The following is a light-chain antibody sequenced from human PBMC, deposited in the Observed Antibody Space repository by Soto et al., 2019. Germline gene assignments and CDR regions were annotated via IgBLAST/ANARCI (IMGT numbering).Light chain of an antibody. J-gene: IGKJ1*01. CDR1: QTISRW. Sequence: PSTKSPTTLSGSVGAIVTITCRASQTISRWLDWYQKKQGKAPKLLIYKASTLKSGVPSRFSGSGSGTEFTITISSLQPDDFATYDCQHCKSYPEAFGQGTKVDIK. CDR3: QHCKSYPEA. V-gene: IGKV1-5*03. CDR2: KAS.